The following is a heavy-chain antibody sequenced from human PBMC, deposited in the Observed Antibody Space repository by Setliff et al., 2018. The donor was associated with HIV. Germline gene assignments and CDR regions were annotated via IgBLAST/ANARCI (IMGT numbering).Heavy chain of an antibody. D-gene: IGHD3-22*01. CDR2: INHSGST. V-gene: IGHV4-34*01. J-gene: IGHJ6*02. Sequence: SETLSLTCAVFGGSFSAYYWNWIRQTPGKGLEWIGEINHSGSTNYNPSLKSRVTISVDTSKDHFSLKLSSVTAADTAVYYCARGPRITLIEVVTSDYYYGMDVWGQGTTVTVSS. CDR3: ARGPRITLIEVVTSDYYYGMDV. CDR1: GGSFSAYY.